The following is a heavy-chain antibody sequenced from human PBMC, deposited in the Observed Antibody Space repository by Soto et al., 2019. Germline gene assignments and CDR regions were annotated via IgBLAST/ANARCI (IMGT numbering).Heavy chain of an antibody. Sequence: QVQLVQSGAEVKKPGSSVKVSCKASGGTFSSYAISWVRQAPGQGLEWMGGIIPIFGTANYAQKFQGRVKITADESTSTAYKELSSLRSEDTAVYYCAGERGRQLDHYYYYGMDVWGQGTTVTVSS. J-gene: IGHJ6*02. CDR1: GGTFSSYA. CDR2: IIPIFGTA. V-gene: IGHV1-69*12. D-gene: IGHD6-13*01. CDR3: AGERGRQLDHYYYYGMDV.